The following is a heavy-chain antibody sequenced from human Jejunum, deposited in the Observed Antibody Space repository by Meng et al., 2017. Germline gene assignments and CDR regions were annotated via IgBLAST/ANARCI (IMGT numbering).Heavy chain of an antibody. CDR1: GYSFSSDYY. J-gene: IGHJ4*02. V-gene: IGHV4-38-2*01. CDR2: IFNSGTS. CDR3: ERTRYHSGSAYYVIGY. D-gene: IGHD3-22*01. Sequence: SETLSLTCAASGYSFSSDYYWSWIRQSAGEWLEWIARIFNSGTSDYNPSLKSRVTISIDTSKNQFTLKLTSVTAADTDMYYCERTRYHSGSAYYVIGYWGQGTLVTVSS.